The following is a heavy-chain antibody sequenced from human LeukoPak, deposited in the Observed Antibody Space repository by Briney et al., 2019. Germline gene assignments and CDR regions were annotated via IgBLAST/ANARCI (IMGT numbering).Heavy chain of an antibody. Sequence: GGTLRLSCAASGITFKSYSMNWVRQPPGKGLELVSTISSDRTYTHYPTPVKGHFHISRDNADNSLYLQMDRLRADDSAVYYCARDLSLGDPGGFDFWGRGTLVTVSS. CDR3: ARDLSLGDPGGFDF. D-gene: IGHD3-16*01. CDR1: GITFKSYS. V-gene: IGHV3-21*01. CDR2: ISSDRTYT. J-gene: IGHJ4*02.